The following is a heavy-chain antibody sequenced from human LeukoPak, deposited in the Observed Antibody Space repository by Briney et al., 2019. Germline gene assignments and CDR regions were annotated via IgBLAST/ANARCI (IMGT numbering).Heavy chain of an antibody. Sequence: SETLSLTCSVSGGSISSGSYYWSWIRQPAGKGLEWIGRIYTRGSTNYNPSLKSRVTISVDTSKNQFSLKLTSVAAADTAVYYCARGYDILIPDLPFDPWGQGTLVTVSS. V-gene: IGHV4-61*02. CDR3: ARGYDILIPDLPFDP. CDR1: GGSISSGSYY. D-gene: IGHD3-9*01. CDR2: IYTRGST. J-gene: IGHJ5*02.